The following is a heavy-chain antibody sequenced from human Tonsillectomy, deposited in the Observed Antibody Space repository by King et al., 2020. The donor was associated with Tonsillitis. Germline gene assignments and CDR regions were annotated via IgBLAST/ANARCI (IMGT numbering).Heavy chain of an antibody. CDR3: AREVIAVADEYFRH. J-gene: IGHJ1*01. CDR1: GFTFSSYA. V-gene: IGHV3-30*04. CDR2: ISYDGSNK. Sequence: VQLVESGGGVVQPGRSLRLSCAASGFTFSSYAMHWVRQAPGKGLEWVAVISYDGSNKYYADSVKGRFTISRDNSKNTLYLQMNSLRTEDTAVYYCAREVIAVADEYFRHRGQGTLVTVSS. D-gene: IGHD6-19*01.